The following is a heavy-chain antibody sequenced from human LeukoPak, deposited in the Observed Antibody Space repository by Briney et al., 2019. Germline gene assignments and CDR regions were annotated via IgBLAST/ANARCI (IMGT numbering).Heavy chain of an antibody. Sequence: GGSLRLSCAASGFTFSSYAMHWVRQAPGKGLEWVAVISYDGSNKYYADSVKGRFTISRDNSKNTLYLQMNSLRAEDTAVYYCASYGGNSQPSTYYFDYWGPGTLVTVS. J-gene: IGHJ4*02. D-gene: IGHD4-23*01. CDR3: ASYGGNSQPSTYYFDY. CDR2: ISYDGSNK. V-gene: IGHV3-30-3*01. CDR1: GFTFSSYA.